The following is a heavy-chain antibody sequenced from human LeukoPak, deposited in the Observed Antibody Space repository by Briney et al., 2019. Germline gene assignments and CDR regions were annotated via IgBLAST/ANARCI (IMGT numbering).Heavy chain of an antibody. CDR1: GFTFSSYA. Sequence: PGGSLRLSCAASGFTFSSYAMSWVRQPPGKGLEWIGEINHSGSTNYNPSLKSRVTISVDTSKNQFSLKLSSVTAADTAVYYCARPLIVVVPAAKRPYYMDVWGKGTTVTVSS. V-gene: IGHV4-34*01. D-gene: IGHD2-2*01. J-gene: IGHJ6*03. CDR3: ARPLIVVVPAAKRPYYMDV. CDR2: INHSGST.